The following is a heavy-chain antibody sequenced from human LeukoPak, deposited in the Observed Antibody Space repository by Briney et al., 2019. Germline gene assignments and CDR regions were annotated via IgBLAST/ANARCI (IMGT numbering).Heavy chain of an antibody. Sequence: GGSLRLSCAASGFRFHEYGMHWVRQAPGRGLEWVALISYDAAQKYYGTFVRGRFSISRDNSNNRLFLHLDSLRPEDTAVYYCARLSLIRLTAVADYWGQGTLVTVSS. CDR2: ISYDAAQK. V-gene: IGHV3-30*03. D-gene: IGHD6-19*01. CDR3: ARLSLIRLTAVADY. CDR1: GFRFHEYG. J-gene: IGHJ4*02.